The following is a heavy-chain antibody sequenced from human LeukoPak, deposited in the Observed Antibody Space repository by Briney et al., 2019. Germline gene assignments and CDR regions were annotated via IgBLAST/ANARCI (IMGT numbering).Heavy chain of an antibody. Sequence: PGGSLRLSCAASEFTFSSYGMHWVRQAPGKGPEWVAFIRYDGSNKYYADSVKGRFTISRDNSKNTLYLQMNSLRAEDTAVYYCATFVDISTYYFDYWGQGTLVTVSS. CDR1: EFTFSSYG. CDR2: IRYDGSNK. D-gene: IGHD5-12*01. J-gene: IGHJ4*02. CDR3: ATFVDISTYYFDY. V-gene: IGHV3-30*02.